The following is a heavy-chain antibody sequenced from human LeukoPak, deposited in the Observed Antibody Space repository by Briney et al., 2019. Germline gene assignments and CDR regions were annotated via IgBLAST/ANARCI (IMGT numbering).Heavy chain of an antibody. CDR3: DAHSGNFDY. CDR2: ISGSGGST. CDR1: GFTFSSYA. Sequence: GGSLRLSCAASGFTFSSYAMSWVRQAPGKGLEWVSAISGSGGSTYYADSVKGRFTISRDNSKNTLYLQMNSLKPGNRALYNCDAHSGNFDYWGQGTLVTVSS. V-gene: IGHV3-23*01. D-gene: IGHD1-26*01. J-gene: IGHJ4*02.